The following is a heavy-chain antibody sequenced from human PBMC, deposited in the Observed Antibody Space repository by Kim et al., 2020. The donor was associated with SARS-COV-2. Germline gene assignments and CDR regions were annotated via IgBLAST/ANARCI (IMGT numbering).Heavy chain of an antibody. J-gene: IGHJ4*02. CDR1: GFTFSSYA. D-gene: IGHD6-13*01. V-gene: IGHV3-23*01. CDR3: AKDKWGAAGNFDY. CDR2: ISGNGDGT. Sequence: GGSLRLSCAASGFTFSSYAMTWVRQAPGKGLEWVSTISGNGDGTYYADSVRGRFTISRDNSNNTLYLQLNSLRAEDTAVYYCAKDKWGAAGNFDYWGQGTLVTASS.